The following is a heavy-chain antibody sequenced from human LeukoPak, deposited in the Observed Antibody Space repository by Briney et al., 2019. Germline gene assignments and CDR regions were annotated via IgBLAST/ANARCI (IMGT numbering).Heavy chain of an antibody. CDR1: GGSISSSSYY. J-gene: IGHJ5*02. Sequence: SETLSLTCTVSGGSISSSSYYWGWIRQPPGKGLEWIGSIYYSGSTYYNPSLKSRVTISVDASKNQFSLKLSSVTAADTAVYYCARHSSSWYGWFDPWGQGTLVTVSS. CDR2: IYYSGST. V-gene: IGHV4-39*01. CDR3: ARHSSSWYGWFDP. D-gene: IGHD6-13*01.